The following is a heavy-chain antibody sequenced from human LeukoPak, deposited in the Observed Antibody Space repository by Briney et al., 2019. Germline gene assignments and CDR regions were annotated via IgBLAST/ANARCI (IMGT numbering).Heavy chain of an antibody. CDR2: VIPIFGTA. D-gene: IGHD3-22*01. CDR3: AVAQYYYASRGLLDHLDY. CDR1: VYTYTGYY. V-gene: IGHV1-69*13. Sequence: GASVKVSRKASVYTYTGYYMHWVRPAPGQGLEWVGGVIPIFGTANYAQKFQGRVTITADESTSTAYMALSSLRSEDTAVYYCAVAQYYYASRGLLDHLDYWGQGTLVTVSP. J-gene: IGHJ4*02.